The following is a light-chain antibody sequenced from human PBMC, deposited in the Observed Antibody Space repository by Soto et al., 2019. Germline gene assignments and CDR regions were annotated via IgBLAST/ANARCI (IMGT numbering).Light chain of an antibody. Sequence: QSALTQPPSASGSLGQSVTISCTGTSSDVGAYNYVSWYQQHPGKAPKLMIYEVTRRPSGVPDRLSGSKSGNTASLNVSGLQAEDEADYYCCSYADNNDYVFGTGTKLTVL. J-gene: IGLJ1*01. CDR3: CSYADNNDYV. CDR1: SSDVGAYNY. V-gene: IGLV2-8*01. CDR2: EVT.